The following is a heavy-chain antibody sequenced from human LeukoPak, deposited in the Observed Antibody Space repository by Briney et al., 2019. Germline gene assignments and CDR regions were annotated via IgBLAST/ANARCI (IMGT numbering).Heavy chain of an antibody. CDR1: GFTFNSYW. V-gene: IGHV3-74*01. J-gene: IGHJ4*02. CDR2: IDTDGSST. D-gene: IGHD1-26*01. Sequence: PGGSLRLSCAASGFTFNSYWIHWVRQAPGKGLVWVSRIDTDGSSTNYPDSVKGRFTISRDNAKNTLYLQMNSLRAEDTAVYYCARDLLRGGAYWGQGTLVTVSS. CDR3: ARDLLRGGAY.